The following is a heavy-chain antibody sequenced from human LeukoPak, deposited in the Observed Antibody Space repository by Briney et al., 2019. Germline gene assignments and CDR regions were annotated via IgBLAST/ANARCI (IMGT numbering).Heavy chain of an antibody. CDR3: ARDEFTAMAHYYYYYGMDI. J-gene: IGHJ6*02. CDR1: GGTFSSYA. CDR2: IIPIFGTA. V-gene: IGHV1-69*01. D-gene: IGHD5-18*01. Sequence: PVKVSCKASGGTFSSYAISWVRQAPGQGLEWMGGIIPIFGTANYAQKLQGRVTITADESTSTAYMELSNLRSEDTAVYYCARDEFTAMAHYYYYYGMDIWGQGTTVTVSS.